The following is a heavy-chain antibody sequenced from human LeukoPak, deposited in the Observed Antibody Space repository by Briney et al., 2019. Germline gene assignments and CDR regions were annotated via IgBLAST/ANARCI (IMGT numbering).Heavy chain of an antibody. CDR2: IYYSGST. V-gene: IGHV4-39*07. Sequence: PSETLSLTCTVSGGSISSSSYYWGWIRQPPGKGLEWIGSIYYSGSTYYNPSLKSRVTISVDTSKNQFSLKLSSVTAADTAVYYCARDDSGADYWGQGTLVTVSS. D-gene: IGHD3-22*01. CDR1: GGSISSSSYY. CDR3: ARDDSGADY. J-gene: IGHJ4*02.